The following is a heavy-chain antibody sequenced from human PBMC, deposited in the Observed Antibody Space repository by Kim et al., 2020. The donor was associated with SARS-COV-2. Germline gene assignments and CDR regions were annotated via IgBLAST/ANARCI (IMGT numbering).Heavy chain of an antibody. Sequence: SQTLSLTCAISGDSVSSNSAAWNWIRQSPSRGLEWLGRTYYRSKWYNDYAVSVKSRITINPDTSKNQFSLQLNSVTPEDTAVYYCARDLSGYSSSCYAVGFDSWGQGTLVTVSS. J-gene: IGHJ4*02. CDR3: ARDLSGYSSSCYAVGFDS. CDR2: TYYRSKWYN. CDR1: GDSVSSNSAA. D-gene: IGHD6-13*01. V-gene: IGHV6-1*01.